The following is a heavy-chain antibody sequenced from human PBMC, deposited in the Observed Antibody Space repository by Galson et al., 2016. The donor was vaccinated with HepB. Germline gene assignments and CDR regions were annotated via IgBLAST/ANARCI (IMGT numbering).Heavy chain of an antibody. D-gene: IGHD2/OR15-2a*01. CDR3: AKEAPPTAFLPPFDY. J-gene: IGHJ4*02. CDR2: ISNDGTIT. CDR1: GFTFTFYG. Sequence: SLRLSCASSGFTFTFYGMHWVRQAPGKGLEWVALISNDGTITSYADSVKGRFTISRDNSRTTLFLQMNSLRPEDTAIYYCAKEAPPTAFLPPFDYCGQGTLVTVST. V-gene: IGHV3-30*18.